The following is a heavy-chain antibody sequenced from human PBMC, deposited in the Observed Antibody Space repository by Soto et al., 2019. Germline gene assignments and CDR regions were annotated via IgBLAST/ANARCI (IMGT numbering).Heavy chain of an antibody. CDR2: IYYSGST. D-gene: IGHD2-15*01. Sequence: SETLSLTCTVSGGSISSGNYYWSWIRQPPGKGLEWIGYIYYSGSTYYNPSLKSRVTISIDTSKYQFSLKLSSVTAADTAVYYCARVRGRLLRFDPWGQGTLVTVSS. V-gene: IGHV4-30-4*01. CDR3: ARVRGRLLRFDP. CDR1: GGSISSGNYY. J-gene: IGHJ5*02.